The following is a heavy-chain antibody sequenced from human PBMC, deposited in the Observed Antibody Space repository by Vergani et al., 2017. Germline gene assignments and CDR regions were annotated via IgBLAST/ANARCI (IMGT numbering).Heavy chain of an antibody. CDR2: IRSKAYGQAT. Sequence: EVQLVESGGDLVQPGRSLRLSCTASGFTFGYYAMDWFRQAPGQGLEWVGGIRSKAYGQATIYAASVKGRFTISRDDSKSIAYLQMNNLQTEDTAMYYCDRDQVTMLRGSDALDIWGQGTMVTVSS. J-gene: IGHJ3*02. D-gene: IGHD3-10*01. CDR1: GFTFGYYA. V-gene: IGHV3-49*03. CDR3: DRDQVTMLRGSDALDI.